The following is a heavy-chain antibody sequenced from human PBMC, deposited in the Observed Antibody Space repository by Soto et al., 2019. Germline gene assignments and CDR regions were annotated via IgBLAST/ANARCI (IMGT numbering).Heavy chain of an antibody. V-gene: IGHV3-7*03. Sequence: EVQLVESGGGLVQPGGSLRLSCAASGFIFSSYWMSWVRQAPGKGLEWVANIKQDGSEKYYVDSVKGRFTISRDNAKNSLYLQMNSLRAEDTAVYYCARDPGRHFDYWGQGTLVTVSS. CDR1: GFIFSSYW. CDR2: IKQDGSEK. CDR3: ARDPGRHFDY. J-gene: IGHJ4*02. D-gene: IGHD3-10*01.